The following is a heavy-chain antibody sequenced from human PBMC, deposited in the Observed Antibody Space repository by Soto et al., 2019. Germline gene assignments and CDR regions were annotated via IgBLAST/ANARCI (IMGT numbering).Heavy chain of an antibody. CDR2: INWKSDI. J-gene: IGHJ4*02. Sequence: GGSLRLSCAVSGFTFDDNAMHWVRQAPEKGLEWVSGINWKSDIGYADSVKGRFTISRDKAENSIYLQMHSLRTEDTALYYFAISQDRGGRTTFIYWGQGTQVTVSS. CDR1: GFTFDDNA. CDR3: AISQDRGGRTTFIY. V-gene: IGHV3-9*01. D-gene: IGHD3-16*01.